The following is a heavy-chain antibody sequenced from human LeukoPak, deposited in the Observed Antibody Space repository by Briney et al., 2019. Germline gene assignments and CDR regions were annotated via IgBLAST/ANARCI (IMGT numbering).Heavy chain of an antibody. CDR3: ARRGPTVSPFDY. D-gene: IGHD4-17*01. Sequence: ASVKVSCKASGYTFTSYDINWVRQATGQGLEWMGWMNPNSGNTGYAQKFQGRVTMTTDTSTSTAYMELRSLRSDDTAVYYCARRGPTVSPFDYWGQGTLVTVSS. CDR1: GYTFTSYD. CDR2: MNPNSGNT. V-gene: IGHV1-8*02. J-gene: IGHJ4*02.